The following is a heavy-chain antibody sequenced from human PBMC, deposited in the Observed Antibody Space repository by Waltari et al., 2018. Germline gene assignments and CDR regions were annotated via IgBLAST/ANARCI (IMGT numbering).Heavy chain of an antibody. CDR3: ARGGIVGATSAHFDY. V-gene: IGHV1-69*05. CDR2: IIPIFGTA. D-gene: IGHD1-26*01. J-gene: IGHJ4*02. CDR1: GGTFSGYA. Sequence: VQLVQSGAEVKKHGSSVNVSCKGSGGTFSGYAISRGRRAPGQGLEWMGGIIPIFGTANYAQKFQGRVTITTDESTSTAYMELSSLRSEDTAVYYCARGGIVGATSAHFDYWGQGTLVTVSS.